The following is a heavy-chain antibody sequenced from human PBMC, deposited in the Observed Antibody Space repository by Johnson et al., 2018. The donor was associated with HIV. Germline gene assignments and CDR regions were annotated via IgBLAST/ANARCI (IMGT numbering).Heavy chain of an antibody. CDR2: IKQDGSEK. V-gene: IGHV3-7*01. CDR1: GFTFSSYW. Sequence: VQLVESGGGLVQPGGSLRLSCAASGFTFSSYWMSWVRQAPGKGLEWVANIKQDGSEKYYVDSLKGRFTISRDNAKNSLYLQMNSLRVDDTAVYFCARDKEALWGFDAFDLSGQGTMVTVSS. CDR3: ARDKEALWGFDAFDL. J-gene: IGHJ3*01. D-gene: IGHD7-27*01.